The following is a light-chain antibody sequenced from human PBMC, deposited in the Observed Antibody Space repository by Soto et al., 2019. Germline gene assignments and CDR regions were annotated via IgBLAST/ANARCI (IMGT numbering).Light chain of an antibody. CDR2: KAS. V-gene: IGKV1-5*03. CDR3: QQYDSYPLA. Sequence: DIQRTQSPPTLSASVGDRVTITCRASQSIDRWLAWYQQKPGKGPKILVYKASTLQSGVPSRFSGSGSGTEFTLTLSNLQPDDFATYYCQQYDSYPLAFGGGTKVEIK. CDR1: QSIDRW. J-gene: IGKJ4*01.